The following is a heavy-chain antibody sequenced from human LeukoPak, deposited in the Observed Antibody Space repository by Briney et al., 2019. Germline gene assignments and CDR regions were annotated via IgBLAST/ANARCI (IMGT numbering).Heavy chain of an antibody. J-gene: IGHJ4*02. Sequence: GGSLRLSCAASGFTFGSYAMSWVRQAPGKGLERVSAITGSGGSTYYADSVKGRFTISTDTSKNTLYLQMNSLRAEDTAVYYCAKGRKYSSGSDFDYWGQGTLVTVSS. CDR1: GFTFGSYA. V-gene: IGHV3-23*01. D-gene: IGHD6-19*01. CDR2: ITGSGGST. CDR3: AKGRKYSSGSDFDY.